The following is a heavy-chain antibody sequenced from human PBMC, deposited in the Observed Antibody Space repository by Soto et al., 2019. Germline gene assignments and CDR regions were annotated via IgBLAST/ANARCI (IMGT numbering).Heavy chain of an antibody. CDR2: INGYTGNT. CDR1: GYTFTSYG. D-gene: IGHD3-16*01. CDR3: ARSWVTGKGGIDV. V-gene: IGHV1-18*01. J-gene: IGHJ6*04. Sequence: ASVKVSCKASGYTFTSYGLSWVRQAPGQGLEWMGWINGYTGNTNYAQKFQGRVTMTTDTSTNTAYLDLWTLISDDTAVYYCARSWVTGKGGIDVWGKGTTVTVS.